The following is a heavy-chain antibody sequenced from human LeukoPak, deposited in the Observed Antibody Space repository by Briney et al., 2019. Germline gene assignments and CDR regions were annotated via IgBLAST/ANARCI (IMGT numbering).Heavy chain of an antibody. J-gene: IGHJ1*01. D-gene: IGHD6-13*01. CDR1: GFTFSNAW. V-gene: IGHV3-15*01. CDR3: TIDGKMGSAAGRRYFQH. Sequence: PGGSLRLSCAASGFTFSNAWMSWVRQAPGKGLEWVGRIKSKTDGGTTDYAAPVKGRFTISRDDSKNTLYLQMNSLKTEDTAVYYCTIDGKMGSAAGRRYFQHWGQGTLVTVSS. CDR2: IKSKTDGGTT.